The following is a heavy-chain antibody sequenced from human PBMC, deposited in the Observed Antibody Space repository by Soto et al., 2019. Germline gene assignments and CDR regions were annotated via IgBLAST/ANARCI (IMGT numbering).Heavy chain of an antibody. V-gene: IGHV1-8*02. CDR3: GRGPSPRAPAGGTPYYYAMDV. CDR1: GYDLTAYD. Sequence: GXSLKVSCKASGYDLTAYDINWVRQASGQGLEWMGWMNPINGATGSARRFQGRVSMTRNTATGTAYLELTSLRSDDSAVYYCGRGPSPRAPAGGTPYYYAMDVWGQGTTVTGSS. CDR2: MNPINGAT. D-gene: IGHD6-13*01. J-gene: IGHJ6*02.